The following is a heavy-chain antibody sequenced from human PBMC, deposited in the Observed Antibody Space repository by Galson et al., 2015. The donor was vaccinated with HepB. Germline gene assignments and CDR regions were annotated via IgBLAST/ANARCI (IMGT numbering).Heavy chain of an antibody. D-gene: IGHD3-16*01. J-gene: IGHJ4*02. V-gene: IGHV3-7*01. CDR1: GFSFSSYW. Sequence: SLRLSCAASGFSFSSYWMRWVRQAPGKGLECVATIKTDGSAKQYVDSVRGRFTISRDNAKSSLFLQMNSLRGEDTAVYYCARDWAPASLWGQGTLVTVSS. CDR3: ARDWAPASL. CDR2: IKTDGSAK.